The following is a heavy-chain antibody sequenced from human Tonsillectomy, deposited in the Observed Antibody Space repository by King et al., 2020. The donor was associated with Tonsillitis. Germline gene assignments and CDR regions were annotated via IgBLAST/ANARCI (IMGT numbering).Heavy chain of an antibody. Sequence: LQLQESGSGLVKPSQTLSLTCAVSGGSISSGGYSWSWIRQPPGKGLEWIGYIYHSGTTYYNPSLKSRVTISVDRSKNQFSLRLSSVTAADTAMYDCARVIFAFGELPKNNWFDPWGHGTLVTVSS. J-gene: IGHJ5*02. V-gene: IGHV4-30-2*01. D-gene: IGHD3-10*01. CDR2: IYHSGTT. CDR1: GGSISSGGYS. CDR3: ARVIFAFGELPKNNWFDP.